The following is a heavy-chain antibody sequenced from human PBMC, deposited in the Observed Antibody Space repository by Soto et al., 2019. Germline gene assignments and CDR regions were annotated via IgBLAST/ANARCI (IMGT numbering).Heavy chain of an antibody. V-gene: IGHV1-2*02. CDR2: INPNSGGT. CDR1: GYTFSGFY. J-gene: IGHJ4*02. CDR3: ASAAATSTAGFDF. D-gene: IGHD6-25*01. Sequence: ASVKVSCKASGYTFSGFYMHWVRQAPGQGLEWMGWINPNSGGTKSAEKFQGRVTMTRDTSISTAYMELSRLTSDDTAVYYCASAAATSTAGFDFWGQGTQFTVSS.